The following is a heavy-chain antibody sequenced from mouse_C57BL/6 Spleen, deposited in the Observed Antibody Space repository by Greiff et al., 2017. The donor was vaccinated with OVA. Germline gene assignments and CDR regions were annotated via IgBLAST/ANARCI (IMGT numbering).Heavy chain of an antibody. CDR1: GFTFSDYY. CDR3: ARGSSYGAWFAY. D-gene: IGHD1-1*01. V-gene: IGHV5-16*01. Sequence: EVKLVESEGGLVQPGRSMKLSCTASGFTFSDYYMAWVRQVPEKGLEWVANINYDGSSTYYLDSLKSRFIISRDNAKNILYLQMSSLKSEDTATYYCARGSSYGAWFAYWGQGTLVTVSA. CDR2: INYDGSST. J-gene: IGHJ3*01.